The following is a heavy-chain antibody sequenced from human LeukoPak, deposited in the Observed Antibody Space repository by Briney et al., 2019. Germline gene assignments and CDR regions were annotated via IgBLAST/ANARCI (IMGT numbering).Heavy chain of an antibody. CDR2: ISWNSGSI. D-gene: IGHD2-2*01. CDR3: ARYCSSTSCQAEGAFDI. J-gene: IGHJ3*02. Sequence: GGSLRLSCAASGFTFYDYAMHWLRQAPGKGLEWVSGISWNSGSIVYADSVKGRFTISRDNAKNSLYLQMNSLRAEDTALYYCARYCSSTSCQAEGAFDIWGQGTMVTVSS. V-gene: IGHV3-9*01. CDR1: GFTFYDYA.